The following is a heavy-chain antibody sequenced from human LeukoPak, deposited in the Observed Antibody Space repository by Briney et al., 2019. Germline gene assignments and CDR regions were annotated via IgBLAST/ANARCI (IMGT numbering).Heavy chain of an antibody. V-gene: IGHV3-23*01. CDR1: GFTLSSYA. CDR3: AKLGGHPLHNYYVGV. D-gene: IGHD3-16*01. Sequence: PGGSLRLSCAASGFTLSSYAMSGVRQAPGKGLEWVSGILDSGYSTYYANSVKGRFTISRDNSNNTLYLQMNSLRAEDTAVYYCAKLGGHPLHNYYVGVWGKGTTVAVSS. CDR2: ILDSGYST. J-gene: IGHJ6*03.